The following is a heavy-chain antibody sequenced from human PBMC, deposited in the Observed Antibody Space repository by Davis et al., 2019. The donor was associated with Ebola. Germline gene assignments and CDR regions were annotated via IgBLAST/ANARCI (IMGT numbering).Heavy chain of an antibody. CDR1: GGSFSGYY. Sequence: PSETLSLTCAVYGGSFSGYYWSWIRQPPGKGLEWIGEINHSGSTNYNPSLKSRVTISVDTSKNQFSLKLSSVTAADTAVYYCARGLWGIAEHWGQGTLVTVSS. CDR3: ARGLWGIAEH. V-gene: IGHV4-34*01. J-gene: IGHJ4*02. CDR2: INHSGST. D-gene: IGHD6-13*01.